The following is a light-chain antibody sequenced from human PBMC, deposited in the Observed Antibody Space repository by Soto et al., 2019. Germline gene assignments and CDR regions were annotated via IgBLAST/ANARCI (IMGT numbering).Light chain of an antibody. CDR2: DVS. CDR3: SSYTSTSTYV. Sequence: QSALTQPASVSGSPGQSITISCTGTSSDVGGYNYVSWYQHHPGKAPKLMIYDVSNRPSGVSNRFSGSKSGNTASLTISGLQAEDVADYYCSSYTSTSTYVFGTVTRSPS. J-gene: IGLJ1*01. V-gene: IGLV2-14*03. CDR1: SSDVGGYNY.